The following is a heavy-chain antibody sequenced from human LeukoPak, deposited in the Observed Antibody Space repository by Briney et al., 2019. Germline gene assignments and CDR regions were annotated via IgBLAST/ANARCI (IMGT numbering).Heavy chain of an antibody. J-gene: IGHJ6*02. CDR3: ARDTPHNYYYGMDV. D-gene: IGHD2-15*01. Sequence: ASVKVSCKASGGTFSSYAISWVRQAPGQGLEWMGGIIPIFGTENYAQKFQGRVTITADESTSTAYMELSSLRSEDTAVYYCARDTPHNYYYGMDVWGQGTTVTVSS. V-gene: IGHV1-69*13. CDR1: GGTFSSYA. CDR2: IIPIFGTE.